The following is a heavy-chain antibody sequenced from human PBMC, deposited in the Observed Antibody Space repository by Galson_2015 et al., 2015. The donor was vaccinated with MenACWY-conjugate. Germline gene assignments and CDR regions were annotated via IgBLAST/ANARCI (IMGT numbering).Heavy chain of an antibody. CDR1: GFTFSSYA. J-gene: IGHJ3*02. CDR2: ISYDGSNK. CDR3: ARDISADYAFDI. D-gene: IGHD2-21*02. V-gene: IGHV3-30*04. Sequence: SLRLSCAASGFTFSSYAMHWVRQAPGKGLEWVAVISYDGSNKYYADSVKGRFTISRDNSKNTLYLQMNSPRAEDTAVYYCARDISADYAFDIWGQGTMVTVSS.